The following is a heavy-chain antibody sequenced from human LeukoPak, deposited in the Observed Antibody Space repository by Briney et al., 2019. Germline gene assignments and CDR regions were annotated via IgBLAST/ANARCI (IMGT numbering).Heavy chain of an antibody. CDR1: GFTFSSYG. J-gene: IGHJ4*02. Sequence: PGGSLRLSCAASGFTFSSYGMSWVRQAPGKGLEWVSAISGSGGSTYYADSVKGRFTISRDNSKNTLYLQMNSMRAEDTAVYYCAKDFASHYYDSSGSWGQGTLVTVSS. V-gene: IGHV3-23*01. CDR3: AKDFASHYYDSSGS. D-gene: IGHD3-22*01. CDR2: ISGSGGST.